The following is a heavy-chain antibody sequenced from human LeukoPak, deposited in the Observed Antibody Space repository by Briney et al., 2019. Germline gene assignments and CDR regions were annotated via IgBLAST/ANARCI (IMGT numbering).Heavy chain of an antibody. V-gene: IGHV3-73*01. J-gene: IGHJ4*02. CDR1: GFTFSDSI. D-gene: IGHD3-10*01. CDR2: IRSKADSDAT. CDR3: VKFAGSGVY. Sequence: GGSLRLSCAASGFTFSDSIMHWVRQASGKGLEWLGRIRSKADSDATTYAASVKGRFTISRDDSKNTAFLQMNSLKTEDTAIYYCVKFAGSGVYWGQGTLVTVSS.